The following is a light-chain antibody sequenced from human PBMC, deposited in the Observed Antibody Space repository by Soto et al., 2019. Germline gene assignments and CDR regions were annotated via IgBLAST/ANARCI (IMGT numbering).Light chain of an antibody. Sequence: QSALTQPASVSGSPGQSITISCTGASSDVGNYNYVSWYQQYPGRVPKLLIYMVSNRASGVSNRFSGSKSGNTASLTISGLQAEDEADYFCTPHTPGSSYVFGNGTKVTVL. J-gene: IGLJ1*01. CDR1: SSDVGNYNY. V-gene: IGLV2-14*01. CDR3: TPHTPGSSYV. CDR2: MVS.